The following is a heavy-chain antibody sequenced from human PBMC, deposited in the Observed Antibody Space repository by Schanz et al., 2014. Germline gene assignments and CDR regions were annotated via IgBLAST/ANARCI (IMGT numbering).Heavy chain of an antibody. Sequence: VQMVESGGGVVQPGRSLRLSCAASGFAFSVYGMHWVRQGTGKGLEWVSTIGYLGDTYYPDSVKGRFTMSRDNSKNTLYLQMNSLRAEDTAVYYCARVHHYDPSGWGYFDYWGQGALVTVSS. J-gene: IGHJ4*02. CDR1: GFAFSVYG. CDR2: IGYLGDT. D-gene: IGHD3-22*01. V-gene: IGHV3-13*01. CDR3: ARVHHYDPSGWGYFDY.